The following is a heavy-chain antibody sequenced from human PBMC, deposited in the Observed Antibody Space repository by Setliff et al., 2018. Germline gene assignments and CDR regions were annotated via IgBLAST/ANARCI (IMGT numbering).Heavy chain of an antibody. D-gene: IGHD2-2*01. J-gene: IGHJ4*02. Sequence: KPSETLSLTCAVSGYSISSGYYWGWIRQPPGKGLEWIGSIYHSGSTYYNPSLKSRVTISVDTSKNQFSLKLSSVTAADTAVYYCARRMVPYYFDYWGQGTLVTVSS. V-gene: IGHV4-38-2*01. CDR1: GYSISSGYY. CDR3: ARRMVPYYFDY. CDR2: IYHSGST.